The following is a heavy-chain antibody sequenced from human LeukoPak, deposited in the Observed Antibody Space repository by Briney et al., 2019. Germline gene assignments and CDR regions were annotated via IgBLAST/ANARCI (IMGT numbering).Heavy chain of an antibody. J-gene: IGHJ4*02. V-gene: IGHV4-34*01. Sequence: PSETLSLTCAVYGGSFSGYYWSWLRQPPGKGLEWIGEISHSGTTNYNSSLKSRVIISADTSKNQFSLKLTSVTAADTAVYYCARGAGWFGNWGQGTLVTVSS. CDR3: ARGAGWFGN. D-gene: IGHD3-10*01. CDR2: ISHSGTT. CDR1: GGSFSGYY.